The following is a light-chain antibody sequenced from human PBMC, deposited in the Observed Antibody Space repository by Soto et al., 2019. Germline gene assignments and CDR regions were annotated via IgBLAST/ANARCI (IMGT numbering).Light chain of an antibody. CDR3: QKYNDFPWT. Sequence: DIQMTQSPSSLSASVGDRVTITCRASQGINNYLAWYQQKPGKVPKILIYAASTLQSGVPPRFSASGSGTDFTLTISSLQPEDGATYYCQKYNDFPWTFGQGTKVEI. V-gene: IGKV1-27*01. J-gene: IGKJ1*01. CDR2: AAS. CDR1: QGINNY.